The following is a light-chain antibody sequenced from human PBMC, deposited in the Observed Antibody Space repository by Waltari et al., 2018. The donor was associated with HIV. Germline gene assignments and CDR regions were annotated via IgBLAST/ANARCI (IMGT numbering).Light chain of an antibody. Sequence: VMNQSPATRSVSPGETATLSCSASQGINNNLARYQQKPGQAPRLLIFDTSARATGVPDRFSGSGSGTEFTLTISNLQSEDFAVYYCQQYDDWTVFGGGTKVDIK. CDR3: QQYDDWTV. V-gene: IGKV3-15*01. CDR2: DTS. J-gene: IGKJ4*01. CDR1: QGINNN.